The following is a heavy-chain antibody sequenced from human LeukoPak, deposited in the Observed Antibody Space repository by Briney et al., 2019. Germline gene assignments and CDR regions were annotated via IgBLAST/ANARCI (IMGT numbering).Heavy chain of an antibody. Sequence: GGSLRLSCAASGFTFSSYAMSWVRQAPGKGLEWVSAISGSGGSTYYADSVKGRFTISRDNSKNTLYLQMNSLRAEDTAVYYCAKQYYDYVWGSYPSTGGHDYWGQGTLVTVSS. CDR1: GFTFSSYA. V-gene: IGHV3-23*01. J-gene: IGHJ4*02. CDR2: ISGSGGST. CDR3: AKQYYDYVWGSYPSTGGHDY. D-gene: IGHD3-16*02.